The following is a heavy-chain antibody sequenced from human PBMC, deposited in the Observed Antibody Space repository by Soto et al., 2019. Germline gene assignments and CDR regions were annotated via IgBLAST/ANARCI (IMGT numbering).Heavy chain of an antibody. D-gene: IGHD3-10*01. V-gene: IGHV3-33*01. CDR3: ASTMVRGGPYYYMDV. CDR1: GFTFSSYG. J-gene: IGHJ6*03. CDR2: IWYDGSNK. Sequence: GGSLRLSCAASGFTFSSYGMHWVRQAPGKGLEWVAVIWYDGSNKYYADSVKGRFTISRDNSKNTLYLQMNSLRAEDTAVYYCASTMVRGGPYYYMDVWGKGTTVTVSS.